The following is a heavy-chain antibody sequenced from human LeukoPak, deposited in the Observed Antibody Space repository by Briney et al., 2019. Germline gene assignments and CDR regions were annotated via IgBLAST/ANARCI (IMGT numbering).Heavy chain of an antibody. Sequence: GGSLRLSCAASGFTFSSYAMSWVRQAPGKGLEGVSAISGSGGSTHYADSVKGRFTSSRDNSKNTLYLQMNGLRAEDRAVYYCAKDLAPYSSSSGYGYWDQGTLVTVSS. D-gene: IGHD6-6*01. J-gene: IGHJ4*02. CDR2: ISGSGGST. CDR3: AKDLAPYSSSSGYGY. CDR1: GFTFSSYA. V-gene: IGHV3-23*01.